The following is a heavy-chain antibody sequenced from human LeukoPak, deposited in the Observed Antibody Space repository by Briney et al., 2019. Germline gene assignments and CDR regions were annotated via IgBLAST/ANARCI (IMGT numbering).Heavy chain of an antibody. D-gene: IGHD3-10*01. Sequence: GGTLRLSCAASGFTFSSYGMSWVRQAPGKGLEWVSAISGSGGSTYYADSVKGRFTISRDNSKNTLYLQMNSLGAEDTAVYYCAKDRRYGSGSYLDLWGQGTLVTVSS. CDR2: ISGSGGST. CDR3: AKDRRYGSGSYLDL. CDR1: GFTFSSYG. V-gene: IGHV3-23*01. J-gene: IGHJ5*02.